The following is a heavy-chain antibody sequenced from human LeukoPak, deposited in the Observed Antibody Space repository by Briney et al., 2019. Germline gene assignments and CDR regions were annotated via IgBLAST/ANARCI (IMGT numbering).Heavy chain of an antibody. D-gene: IGHD3-3*01. CDR2: IKQDGSEK. Sequence: GGCLRLSRAASGFTFRRYWMSWGPAAPGKGGGWGANIKQDGSEKYCVDSVKGRFTISRVKAKNSLYLQINSLRAEDTAVYYCARDRDPPTIFGVVIPGDVWGKGTTVTVSS. CDR1: GFTFRRYW. J-gene: IGHJ6*04. CDR3: ARDRDPPTIFGVVIPGDV. V-gene: IGHV3-7*01.